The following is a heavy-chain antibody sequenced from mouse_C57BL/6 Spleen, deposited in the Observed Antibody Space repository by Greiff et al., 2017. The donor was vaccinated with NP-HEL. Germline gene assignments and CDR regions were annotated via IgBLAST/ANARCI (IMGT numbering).Heavy chain of an antibody. CDR3: AIHSTMVPYYAMDY. Sequence: VQLQQSGAELVKPGASVKLSCKASGYTFTEYTIHWVKQRSGKGLEWIGWFYPGSGSKKYNEKLKDKGTLTADKSSSTFYMELSRLTSEHSAVYFSAIHSTMVPYYAMDYWGQGTSVTVSS. CDR2: FYPGSGSK. D-gene: IGHD2-2*01. J-gene: IGHJ4*01. CDR1: GYTFTEYT. V-gene: IGHV1-62-2*01.